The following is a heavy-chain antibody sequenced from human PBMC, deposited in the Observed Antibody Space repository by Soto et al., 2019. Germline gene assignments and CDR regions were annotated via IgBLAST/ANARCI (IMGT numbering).Heavy chain of an antibody. CDR2: IYSSGST. Sequence: SETLSLTCTVSGGSVSSNSYYWGWIRQSPGKGLEWIGYIYSSGSTYYNPSLKSRVTISVDTSKNQFSLKLSSVTAADTAVYYCARDSELASYNWFDPWGQGTLVTVSS. V-gene: IGHV4-31*03. CDR1: GGSVSSNSYY. J-gene: IGHJ5*02. CDR3: ARDSELASYNWFDP. D-gene: IGHD1-26*01.